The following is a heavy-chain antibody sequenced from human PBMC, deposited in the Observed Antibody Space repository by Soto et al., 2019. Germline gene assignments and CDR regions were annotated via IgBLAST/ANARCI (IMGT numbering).Heavy chain of an antibody. Sequence: EVQLVESGGGLVQPGGSLRLSCAASGFTFSSYAMHWVRQAPGKGLEYVSTISSNGGSTDYANSVKGRFTISRDNSKNTLYLQMGSLRAEDMAVYYCARDSKGRGYSGHAADYWGQGTLVTVSS. CDR1: GFTFSSYA. CDR2: ISSNGGST. CDR3: ARDSKGRGYSGHAADY. J-gene: IGHJ4*02. D-gene: IGHD5-12*01. V-gene: IGHV3-64*01.